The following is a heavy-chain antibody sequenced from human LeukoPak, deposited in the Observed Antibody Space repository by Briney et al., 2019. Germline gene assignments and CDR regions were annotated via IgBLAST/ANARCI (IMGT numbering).Heavy chain of an antibody. CDR3: ARHEGDYYDSSGPFDY. J-gene: IGHJ4*02. CDR2: IYYSGST. V-gene: IGHV4-39*01. Sequence: PSETLSLTCTVSGGSISSSSYYWGWIRQPPGKGLEWIGSIYYSGSTYYNPSLKSRVTISVDTTKNQFSLKLSSVTAADTAVYYCARHEGDYYDSSGPFDYWGQGTLVTVSS. CDR1: GGSISSSSYY. D-gene: IGHD3-22*01.